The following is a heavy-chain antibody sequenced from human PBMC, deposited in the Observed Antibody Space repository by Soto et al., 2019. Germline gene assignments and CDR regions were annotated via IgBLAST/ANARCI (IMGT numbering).Heavy chain of an antibody. CDR1: GFTFDDYA. J-gene: IGHJ6*02. CDR3: AKDHVNSGWRNYGLDV. D-gene: IGHD3-22*01. Sequence: EVQLVESGGGLVQPGRSLRLSCAASGFTFDDYAMHWVRQAPGKGLEWVSGISWSGGSIGYADSVKGRFTISRDNAKNSLYLQMNSLRAEDTALYYCAKDHVNSGWRNYGLDVWGQGTTVTVSS. V-gene: IGHV3-9*01. CDR2: ISWSGGSI.